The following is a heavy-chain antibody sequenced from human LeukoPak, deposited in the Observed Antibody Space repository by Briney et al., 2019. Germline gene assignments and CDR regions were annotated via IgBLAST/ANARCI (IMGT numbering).Heavy chain of an antibody. D-gene: IGHD2-2*02. CDR2: IYYSGST. Sequence: SETLSLTCTVSGGSISSYYWSWIRQPPGKGLEWIGYIYYSGSTNYNPSLKSRVTISVDTSKNQFSLKLSSVTAADTAVYYCARLRLVCTSTSCYTYYYYMDVWGKGTTVTVSS. J-gene: IGHJ6*03. V-gene: IGHV4-59*01. CDR3: ARLRLVCTSTSCYTYYYYMDV. CDR1: GGSISSYY.